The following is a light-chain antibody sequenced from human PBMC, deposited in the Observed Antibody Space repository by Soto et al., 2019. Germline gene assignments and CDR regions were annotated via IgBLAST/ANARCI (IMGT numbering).Light chain of an antibody. CDR2: SAS. V-gene: IGKV1-5*03. Sequence: DIQMTQFPSTLSASVGDRVTITCRASQSISRWLAWYQQRPGKAPKLLIHSASSLDSGVPSRFSGSGSGTEFTLTINNPQPDDFTTYYCQQYNSYSGLTCGGGTKVEIK. CDR3: QQYNSYSGLT. J-gene: IGKJ4*01. CDR1: QSISRW.